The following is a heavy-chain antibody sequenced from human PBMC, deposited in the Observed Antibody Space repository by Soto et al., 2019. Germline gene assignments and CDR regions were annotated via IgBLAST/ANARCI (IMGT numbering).Heavy chain of an antibody. CDR2: IYYSGST. D-gene: IGHD2-15*01. Sequence: SETLSLTCTVSGGSISSSSYYWGWIRQPPGKGLEWIGSIYYSGSTYYNPSLKSRVTISVDTSKNQFSLKLSSVTAADTAVYYCASRHCSGGSCYSHYFDFWGQGTLVTVSS. J-gene: IGHJ4*02. V-gene: IGHV4-39*01. CDR1: GGSISSSSYY. CDR3: ASRHCSGGSCYSHYFDF.